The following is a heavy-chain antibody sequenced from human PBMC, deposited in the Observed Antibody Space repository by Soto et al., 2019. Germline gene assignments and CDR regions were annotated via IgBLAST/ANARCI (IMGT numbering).Heavy chain of an antibody. CDR3: ARDGRRGYDLDV. CDR1: GFTFTDYS. Sequence: EGQLVESGGGLVQPGGSLRLSCTVSGFTFTDYSLNWVRQAPGKGLEWLSYISASRTTIYYAGSVRGRFTVSRDNAKNSRYLQMNSLRDEDTAVYYCARDGRRGYDLDVWGQGTMVTVSS. CDR2: ISASRTTI. D-gene: IGHD1-26*01. J-gene: IGHJ6*02. V-gene: IGHV3-48*02.